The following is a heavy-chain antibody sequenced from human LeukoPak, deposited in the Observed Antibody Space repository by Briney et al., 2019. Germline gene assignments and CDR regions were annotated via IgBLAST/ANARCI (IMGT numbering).Heavy chain of an antibody. CDR2: IYYSGST. V-gene: IGHV4-59*01. Sequence: SETLSLTCTVSGGSISSYYWSWIRQPPGKELEWIGYIYYSGSTNYNPSLKSRVTISVDTSKNQFSLKLSSVTAADTAVYYCARVRDSSGYDYYYYMDVWGKGTTVTVSS. J-gene: IGHJ6*03. CDR3: ARVRDSSGYDYYYYMDV. D-gene: IGHD3-22*01. CDR1: GGSISSYY.